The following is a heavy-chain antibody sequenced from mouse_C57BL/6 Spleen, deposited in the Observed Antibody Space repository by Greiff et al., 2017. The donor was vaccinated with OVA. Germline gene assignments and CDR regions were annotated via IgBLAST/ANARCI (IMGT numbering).Heavy chain of an antibody. J-gene: IGHJ4*01. V-gene: IGHV1-59*01. D-gene: IGHD1-1*01. CDR2: IDPSDSYT. CDR3: ARKIHYGSPYAMDY. Sequence: VQLQQSGAELVRPGTSVKLSCKASGYTFTSYWMHWVKQRPGQGLEWIGVIDPSDSYTNYNQKFKGKATLTVDTSSSTAYMQLSSLTSEDSAVYYCARKIHYGSPYAMDYWGQGTSVTVSS. CDR1: GYTFTSYW.